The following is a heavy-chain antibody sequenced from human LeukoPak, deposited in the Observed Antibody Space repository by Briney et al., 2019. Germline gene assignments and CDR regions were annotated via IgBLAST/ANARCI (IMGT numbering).Heavy chain of an antibody. CDR1: GFTFSSYG. V-gene: IGHV3-33*01. CDR2: IWYDGSNK. D-gene: IGHD3-22*01. J-gene: IGHJ4*02. CDR3: ASHYDSSGFDY. Sequence: PGRSLRPSCAASGFTFSSYGMHWVRQAPGKGLEWVAVIWYDGSNKYYADSVKGRFTISRDNSKNTLYLQMNSLRAEDTAVYYCASHYDSSGFDYWGQGTLVTVSS.